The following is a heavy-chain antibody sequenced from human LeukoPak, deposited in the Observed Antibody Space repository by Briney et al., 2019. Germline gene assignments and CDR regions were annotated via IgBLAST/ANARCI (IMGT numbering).Heavy chain of an antibody. CDR2: INHSGST. CDR3: ARFTVRGVIIPRYYFDY. D-gene: IGHD3-10*01. J-gene: IGHJ4*02. V-gene: IGHV4-34*01. Sequence: SGTLSLTCAVYGGSFSGYYWSWIRQPPGKGLEWIGEINHSGSTNYNPSLKSRVTISVDTSKNQFSLKLSSVTAADTAVYYCARFTVRGVIIPRYYFDYWGQGTLVTVSS. CDR1: GGSFSGYY.